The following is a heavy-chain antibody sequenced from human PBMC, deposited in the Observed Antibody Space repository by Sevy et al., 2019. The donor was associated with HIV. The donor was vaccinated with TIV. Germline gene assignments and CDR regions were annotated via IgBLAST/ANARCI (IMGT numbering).Heavy chain of an antibody. V-gene: IGHV4-31*03. CDR3: ARKLGGHSFGRHTEGSFDY. CDR1: GGSISSGGYD. D-gene: IGHD3-3*01. Sequence: SETLSLTCSVSGGSISSGGYDWSWIRQHPGKGLEWLGDIYYTGPTYYNPSLKSRVTISIDTSKNQFSLKLSSVTAADTAVYYCARKLGGHSFGRHTEGSFDYWGQGTLVTVSS. J-gene: IGHJ4*02. CDR2: IYYTGPT.